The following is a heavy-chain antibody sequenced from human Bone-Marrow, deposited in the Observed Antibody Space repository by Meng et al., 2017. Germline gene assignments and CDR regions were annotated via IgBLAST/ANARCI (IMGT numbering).Heavy chain of an antibody. CDR1: GYTFTSYG. CDR2: ISAYNGNT. CDR3: ARGAWVRGVSHNDY. D-gene: IGHD3-10*01. J-gene: IGHJ4*02. V-gene: IGHV1-18*01. Sequence: QVELVKSGEEVKKPGATVKVTCKASGYTFTSYGISWVRQAPGQGLEWMGWISAYNGNTNYAQKLQGRVTMTTDTSTSTAYMELRSLRSDDTAVYYCARGAWVRGVSHNDYWGQGTLVTVSS.